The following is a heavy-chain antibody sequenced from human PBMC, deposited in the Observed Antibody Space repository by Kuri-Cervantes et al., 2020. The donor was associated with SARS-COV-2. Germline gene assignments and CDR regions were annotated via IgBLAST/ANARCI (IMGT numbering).Heavy chain of an antibody. CDR2: ISSSGSTI. J-gene: IGHJ5*02. V-gene: IGHV3-48*03. CDR3: APPVGGNSVPST. CDR1: GFTFSSYA. Sequence: GESLKISCAASGFTFSSYAMSWVRQAPGKGLEWVSYISSSGSTIYYADSVKGRFTISRGNAKNSLYLQMNSLRAEDTAVYYCAPPVGGNSVPSTWGQGTLVTVSS. D-gene: IGHD4-23*01.